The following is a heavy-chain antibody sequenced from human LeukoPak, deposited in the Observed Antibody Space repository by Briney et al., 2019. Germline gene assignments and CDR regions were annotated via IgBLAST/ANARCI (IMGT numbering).Heavy chain of an antibody. CDR3: ARVQKSNSDYYYLADS. V-gene: IGHV4-30-4*01. CDR1: GDSVISGDYR. Sequence: SETLSLTCTVSGDSVISGDYRWTWIRQPPGKGLEWIGYTYFTGSTYFNPSLKRRVAISIDTSKNQFSLQLTSVTVADTAVYYCARVQKSNSDYYYLADSWGPGTLVPVSS. J-gene: IGHJ4*02. D-gene: IGHD3-22*01. CDR2: TYFTGST.